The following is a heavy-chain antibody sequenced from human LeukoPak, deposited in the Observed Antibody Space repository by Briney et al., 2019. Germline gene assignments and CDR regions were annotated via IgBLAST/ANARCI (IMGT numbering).Heavy chain of an antibody. V-gene: IGHV3-64*04. Sequence: TGGSLRLSCSASGFTFSSYPMHWVRQAPGKGLEYVSAISSTGGSTYYAGSVKGRFTISRDNSKNTLYLQMNSLRAEDTAVYYCARDVLYCSSTSCQNSPLDYWGQGTLVTVSS. J-gene: IGHJ4*02. CDR2: ISSTGGST. D-gene: IGHD2-2*01. CDR1: GFTFSSYP. CDR3: ARDVLYCSSTSCQNSPLDY.